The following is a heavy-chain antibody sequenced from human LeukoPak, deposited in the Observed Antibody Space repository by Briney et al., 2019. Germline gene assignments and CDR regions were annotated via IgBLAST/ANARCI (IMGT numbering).Heavy chain of an antibody. Sequence: PSETLSLTCTVSGVSISPYYWSWIRQPPGKGLEWIGYIYYSRSTTYNPSLKSPVTISVDTSRNQFSLKLSSVTAADTAVYCCARGAGAFDYWGHGTLVTVSS. CDR3: ARGAGAFDY. D-gene: IGHD6-19*01. J-gene: IGHJ4*01. CDR2: IYYSRST. V-gene: IGHV4-59*01. CDR1: GVSISPYY.